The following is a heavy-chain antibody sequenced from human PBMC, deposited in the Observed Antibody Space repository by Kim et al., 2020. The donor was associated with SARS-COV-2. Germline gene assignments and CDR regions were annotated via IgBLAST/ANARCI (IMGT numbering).Heavy chain of an antibody. D-gene: IGHD1-26*01. Sequence: GGSLRLSCAASGFTFSSYSMNWVRQAPGKGLEWVSSISSSSSYIYYADSVKGRFTISRDNAKNSLYLQMNSLRAEDTAVYYCARDGERDAFDIWGQGTMVTDSS. CDR1: GFTFSSYS. CDR2: ISSSSSYI. V-gene: IGHV3-21*01. CDR3: ARDGERDAFDI. J-gene: IGHJ3*02.